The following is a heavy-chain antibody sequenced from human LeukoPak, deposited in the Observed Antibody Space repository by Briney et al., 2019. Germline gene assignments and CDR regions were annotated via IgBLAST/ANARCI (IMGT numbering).Heavy chain of an antibody. D-gene: IGHD2-2*02. CDR3: AKDRGYCSSTSCYKGGGDFDY. J-gene: IGHJ4*02. V-gene: IGHV3-23*01. CDR2: ISGSGGST. CDR1: GFTFSSYA. Sequence: PGGPLRLSCAASGFTFSSYAMSWVRQAPGKGLEWVSAISGSGGSTYYADSVKGRFTISRDNSKNTLYLQMNSLRAEDTAVYYCAKDRGYCSSTSCYKGGGDFDYWGQGTLVTVSS.